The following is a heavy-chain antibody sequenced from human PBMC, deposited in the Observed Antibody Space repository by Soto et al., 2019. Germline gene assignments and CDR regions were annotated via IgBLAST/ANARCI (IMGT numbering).Heavy chain of an antibody. Sequence: PSETLSLTCTVSGGSISSGDYYWSWIRQPPGKGLEWIGYIYYSGSTYYSPSLKSRVTISVDTSKNQFSLKLSSVTAADTAVYYCARDKGVVPAAGGWFDPWGQGTLVTVSS. J-gene: IGHJ5*02. CDR2: IYYSGST. CDR1: GGSISSGDYY. CDR3: ARDKGVVPAAGGWFDP. D-gene: IGHD2-2*01. V-gene: IGHV4-30-4*01.